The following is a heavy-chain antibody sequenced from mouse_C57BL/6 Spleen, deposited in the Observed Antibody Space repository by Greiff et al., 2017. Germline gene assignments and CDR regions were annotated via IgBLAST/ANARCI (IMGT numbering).Heavy chain of an antibody. V-gene: IGHV1-82*01. J-gene: IGHJ4*01. CDR2: IYPGDGDT. Sequence: VQLQQSGPELVKPGASVKISCKASGYAFSSSWMNWVKQRPGKGLEWIGRIYPGDGDTNYNGKLKGKATLTADKASSTAYMQLSSLTSEDSAVYFCARYEYDAYAMDYWGQGTSVTVSS. CDR3: ARYEYDAYAMDY. CDR1: GYAFSSSW. D-gene: IGHD2-4*01.